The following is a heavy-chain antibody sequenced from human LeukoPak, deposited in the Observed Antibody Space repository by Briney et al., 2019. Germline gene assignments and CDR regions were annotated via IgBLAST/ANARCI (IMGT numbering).Heavy chain of an antibody. V-gene: IGHV1-46*01. CDR1: GYTFTSYY. Sequence: ASVKVSCKASGYTFTSYYMHCVRQAPGQGLEWMGIINPSGGSTSYAQKFQGRVTMTRDTSTSTVYMELSSLRSEDTAVYYCARTTYYDILTRRTDALDIWGQGTMVTVSS. CDR3: ARTTYYDILTRRTDALDI. CDR2: INPSGGST. D-gene: IGHD3-9*01. J-gene: IGHJ3*02.